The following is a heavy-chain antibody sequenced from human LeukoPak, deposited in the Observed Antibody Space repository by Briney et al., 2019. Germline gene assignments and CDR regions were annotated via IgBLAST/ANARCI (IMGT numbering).Heavy chain of an antibody. J-gene: IGHJ4*02. CDR3: ASLVVPAAKGYYFDY. CDR1: GFTFSSYE. D-gene: IGHD2-2*01. V-gene: IGHV3-48*03. CDR2: ISSSGSTI. Sequence: PGGSLRLSCAASGFTFSSYEMNWVRQAPGKGLEWVSYISSSGSTIYYADSVKGRFTISRDNAKNPLYLQMNSLRAEDTAVYYCASLVVPAAKGYYFDYWGQGTLVTVSS.